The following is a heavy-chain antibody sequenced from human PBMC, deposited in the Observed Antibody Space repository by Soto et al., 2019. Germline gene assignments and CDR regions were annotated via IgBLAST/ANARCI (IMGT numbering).Heavy chain of an antibody. CDR3: TRGGIWGVSWNWFDT. D-gene: IGHD3-10*01. CDR1: GFTFSSHD. CDR2: IDSAGDA. Sequence: EVQLVESWGGLVQPGGSLRLSCAASGFTFSSHDMHWVRQVTGKGVEWVSGIDSAGDAKYPASVKGRFTISRENAKNSLYLQMNSLRAEDTAMYYCTRGGIWGVSWNWFDTWGQGTLVTVSS. J-gene: IGHJ5*02. V-gene: IGHV3-13*01.